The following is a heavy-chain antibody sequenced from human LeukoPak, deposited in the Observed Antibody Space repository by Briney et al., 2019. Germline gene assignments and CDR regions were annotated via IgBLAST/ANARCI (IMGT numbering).Heavy chain of an antibody. V-gene: IGHV3-21*01. CDR3: ARGGIVGATSSGWFDP. Sequence: PGGSLRLSCAASGFTFSSYSMNWVRQAPGKGLEGVSSIRSSSSYIYYAYSVKGRFTISRDNAKNSLYLQMNSLRAEDTAVYYCARGGIVGATSSGWFDPWGQGTLVTVSS. CDR2: IRSSSSYI. CDR1: GFTFSSYS. D-gene: IGHD1-26*01. J-gene: IGHJ5*02.